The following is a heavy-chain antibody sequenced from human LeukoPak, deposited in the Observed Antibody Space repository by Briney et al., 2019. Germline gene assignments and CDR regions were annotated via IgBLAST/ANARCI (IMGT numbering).Heavy chain of an antibody. V-gene: IGHV3-48*02. J-gene: IGHJ4*02. CDR1: GFTFSSYS. D-gene: IGHD6-19*01. CDR2: ISSSSSTI. CDR3: TTGNKAVAGKGGL. Sequence: QPGGSLRLSCAASGFTFSSYSMNWVRQAPGKGLEWVSYISSSSSTIYYADSVKGRFTISRDNAKNSLYLQMNSLRDEDTAVYYCTTGNKAVAGKGGLWGQGTLVTVSS.